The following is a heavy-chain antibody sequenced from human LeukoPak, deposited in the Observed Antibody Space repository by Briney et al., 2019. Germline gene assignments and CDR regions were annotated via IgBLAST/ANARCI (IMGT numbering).Heavy chain of an antibody. V-gene: IGHV1-2*06. J-gene: IGHJ4*02. CDR1: GYTFTGYY. CDR2: INPNSGGT. CDR3: ARSRYDILTGPLYYFDY. D-gene: IGHD3-9*01. Sequence: ASVKVCCKASGYTFTGYYMHWVRQAPGQGLEWMGRINPNSGGTNYAQKFQGRVTMTRDTSISTAYMELSRLRSDDTAVYYCARSRYDILTGPLYYFDYWGQGTLVTVSS.